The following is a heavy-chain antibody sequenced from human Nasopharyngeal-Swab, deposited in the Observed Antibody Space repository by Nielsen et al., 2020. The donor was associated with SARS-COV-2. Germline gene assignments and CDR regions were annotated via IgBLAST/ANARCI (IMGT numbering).Heavy chain of an antibody. CDR2: IKPDGSEK. Sequence: GGSLRLSCAASGFIFSASAIHWVRQASGKGLEWVANIKPDGSEKYYVDSVKGRFTISRDNARNSLYLQINSLRAEDTAMYYCARESVSITTYIDHWGQGTLVTVSS. J-gene: IGHJ4*02. CDR3: ARESVSITTYIDH. D-gene: IGHD3-22*01. CDR1: GFIFSASA. V-gene: IGHV3-7*03.